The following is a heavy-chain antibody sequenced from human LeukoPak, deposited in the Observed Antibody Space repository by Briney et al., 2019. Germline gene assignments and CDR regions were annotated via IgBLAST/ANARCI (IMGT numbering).Heavy chain of an antibody. CDR3: ARDLPEYYYDSSGYYYSLFDY. Sequence: ASVKVSCKASGYTFTSYDINWVRQATGQGLEWMGWMNPNSGNTGYAQKFQGRVTMTRNTSISTAYMELSSLRSEDTAVYYCARDLPEYYYDSSGYYYSLFDYWGQGTLVTVSS. CDR1: GYTFTSYD. D-gene: IGHD3-22*01. V-gene: IGHV1-8*01. J-gene: IGHJ4*02. CDR2: MNPNSGNT.